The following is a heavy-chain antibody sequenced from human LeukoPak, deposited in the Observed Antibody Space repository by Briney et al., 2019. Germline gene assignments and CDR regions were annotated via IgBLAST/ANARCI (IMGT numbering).Heavy chain of an antibody. CDR2: TYYRSKWYY. CDR3: PLARSEYHYGMDV. CDR1: GDSVSSISVA. J-gene: IGHJ6*02. V-gene: IGHV6-1*01. Sequence: SQTLSLTCAISGDSVSSISVAWNWIRQSPSRGLEWLGRTYYRSKWYYEYAVSVKSRINISPDTSKNQFSLQLTSMTPEDTAVYYCPLARSEYHYGMDVWGQGTTVTVS.